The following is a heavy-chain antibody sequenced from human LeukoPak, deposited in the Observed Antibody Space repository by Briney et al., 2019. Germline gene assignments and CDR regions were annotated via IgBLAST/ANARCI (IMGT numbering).Heavy chain of an antibody. CDR3: AREVCIGGSCSVFDY. J-gene: IGHJ4*02. CDR1: GFTFSSYW. V-gene: IGHV3-74*01. CDR2: INSDGSSR. D-gene: IGHD2-15*01. Sequence: PGGSLRISCAASGFTFSSYWMHWVRQAPGKGLVWVSRINSDGSSRTYADSVKGRFTISRVNAKNTLSLQMNSLRTEDTAVYYCAREVCIGGSCSVFDYWGQGTLVTVSS.